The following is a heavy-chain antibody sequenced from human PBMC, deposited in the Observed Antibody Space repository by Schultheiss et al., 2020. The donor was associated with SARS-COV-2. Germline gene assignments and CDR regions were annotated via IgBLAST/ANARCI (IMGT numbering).Heavy chain of an antibody. D-gene: IGHD3/OR15-3a*01. V-gene: IGHV4-61*02. CDR1: GGSISSGSYY. J-gene: IGHJ1*01. Sequence: SETLSLTCTVSGGSISSGSYYWSWIRQPAGKGLEWTGRIYTSGSTNYNPSLKSRVTISVDTSKNQFSLKLSSVTAADTAVYYCARGRERPGWTGYYLKYFQDWGQGTLVTVSS. CDR3: ARGRERPGWTGYYLKYFQD. CDR2: IYTSGST.